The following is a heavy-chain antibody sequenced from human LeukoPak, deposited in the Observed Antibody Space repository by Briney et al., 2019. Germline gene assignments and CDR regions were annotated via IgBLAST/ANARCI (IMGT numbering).Heavy chain of an antibody. CDR1: GGTFSSYA. V-gene: IGHV1-69*13. CDR3: ARSNDSSGYSYFGY. Sequence: SVKVSFKASGGTFSSYAISWVRQAPGQGLEWMGGIIPIFGTANYAQKFQGRVTITADESTSTAYMELSSLRSEDTAVYYCARSNDSSGYSYFGYWGQGTLVTVSS. D-gene: IGHD3-22*01. CDR2: IIPIFGTA. J-gene: IGHJ4*02.